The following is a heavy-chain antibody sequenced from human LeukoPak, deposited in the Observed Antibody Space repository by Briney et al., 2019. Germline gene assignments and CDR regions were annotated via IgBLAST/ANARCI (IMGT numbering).Heavy chain of an antibody. D-gene: IGHD1-26*01. V-gene: IGHV3-30-3*01. J-gene: IGHJ4*02. CDR2: ISYDGSNK. Sequence: GRSLRLSCAASGFTFSSYAMHWVRQAPGKGLEWVAVISYDGSNKYCADSVKGRFTISRDNSKNTLYLQMNSLRAEDTAVYYCARAAVIVGASYFDYWGQGTLVTVSS. CDR3: ARAAVIVGASYFDY. CDR1: GFTFSSYA.